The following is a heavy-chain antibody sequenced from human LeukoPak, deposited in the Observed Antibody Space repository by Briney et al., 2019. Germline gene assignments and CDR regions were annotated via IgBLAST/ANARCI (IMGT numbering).Heavy chain of an antibody. V-gene: IGHV3-30*02. CDR1: GFPFSHFG. Sequence: GGSLRLSCAASGFPFSHFGMHWLRQAPGKGLEWVAFILYDGRSEYYADSVKGRFTISRDNSKNTLYLQMNSLRPEDTAVYYCARKEFCNEGSCYGVFEYWGQGTLVTVSS. J-gene: IGHJ4*02. CDR2: ILYDGRSE. CDR3: ARKEFCNEGSCYGVFEY. D-gene: IGHD2-2*01.